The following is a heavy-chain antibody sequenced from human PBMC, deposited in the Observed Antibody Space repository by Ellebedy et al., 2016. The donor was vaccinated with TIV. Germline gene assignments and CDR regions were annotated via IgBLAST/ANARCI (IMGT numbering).Heavy chain of an antibody. CDR3: ARQPPLNVMVRGVNYFDS. D-gene: IGHD3-10*01. CDR2: FSYSGYT. V-gene: IGHV4-39*01. J-gene: IGHJ4*02. CDR1: GGSISSGNYY. Sequence: MPSETLSLTCTVSGGSISSGNYYWGWVRQHPGKGLEWSGSFSYSGYTYYNPSIKSRVTISGATSKNQFSLNLKSVSAADTAVYYCARQPPLNVMVRGVNYFDSWGQGALVTVSS.